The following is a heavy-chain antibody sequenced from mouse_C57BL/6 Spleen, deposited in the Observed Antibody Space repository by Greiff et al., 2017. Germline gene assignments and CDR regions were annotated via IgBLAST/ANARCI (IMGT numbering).Heavy chain of an antibody. Sequence: QVQLQQSGPELVKPGASVKISCKASGYAFSSSWMNWVKQRPGQGLEWIGRIYPGDGDTNYNVKFKGKATLTADKSSSTAYMQLSSLTSADSAVYFCPRSCDEGFASWGHGTLVTLSA. V-gene: IGHV1-82*01. CDR2: IYPGDGDT. J-gene: IGHJ3*01. D-gene: IGHD2-13*01. CDR1: GYAFSSSW. CDR3: PRSCDEGFAS.